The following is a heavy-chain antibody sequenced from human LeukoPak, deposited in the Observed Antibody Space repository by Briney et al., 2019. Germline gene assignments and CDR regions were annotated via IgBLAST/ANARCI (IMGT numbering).Heavy chain of an antibody. J-gene: IGHJ4*02. CDR2: IYHRGST. CDR1: GGSFSGYY. D-gene: IGHD3-3*01. Sequence: SETLSLTCAVYGGSFSGYYWGWIRQPPGKGLEWVGSIYHRGSTYYNPSLRSRVTISLDRSKKKFSLKLTSVTAADTAVYFCARGAEYYAIWRGYAGYSDYWGQGISVTVSS. V-gene: IGHV4-34*01. CDR3: ARGAEYYAIWRGYAGYSDY.